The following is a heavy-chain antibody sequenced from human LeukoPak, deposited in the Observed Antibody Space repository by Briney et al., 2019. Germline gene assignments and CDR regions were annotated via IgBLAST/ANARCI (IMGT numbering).Heavy chain of an antibody. CDR2: IRYDGSNK. V-gene: IGHV3-30*02. D-gene: IGHD2-2*01. J-gene: IGHJ6*03. Sequence: GGSLRLSCAASGFTFSSYGMHWVRQAPGKGLEWVAFIRYDGSNKYYADSVKGRFTISRDNSKNTLYLQMNSLRAEDTAVYYCARGYCSSTSHKRPAIYYYMDVWGKGTTVTVSS. CDR3: ARGYCSSTSHKRPAIYYYMDV. CDR1: GFTFSSYG.